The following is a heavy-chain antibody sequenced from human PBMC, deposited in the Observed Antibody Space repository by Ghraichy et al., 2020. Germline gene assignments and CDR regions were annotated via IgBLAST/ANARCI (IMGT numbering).Heavy chain of an antibody. J-gene: IGHJ1*01. CDR2: ISSDGGRT. D-gene: IGHD5-18*01. CDR1: GFTFSNYP. V-gene: IGHV3-64*01. Sequence: GGSLRLSCAASGFTFSNYPIYWVRQAPGKGLEYVSGISSDGGRTYNANSVKGRFTISRDNSKNTLYLQMGSLRAEDMAVYYCARGSGYSYGRTDEYFQHWGQGTLVTVYS. CDR3: ARGSGYSYGRTDEYFQH.